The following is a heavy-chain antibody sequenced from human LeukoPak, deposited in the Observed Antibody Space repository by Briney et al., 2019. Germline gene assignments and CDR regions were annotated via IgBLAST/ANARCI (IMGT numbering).Heavy chain of an antibody. CDR3: ATFRYCSGGSCYSGAPSWFDP. D-gene: IGHD2-15*01. J-gene: IGHJ5*02. V-gene: IGHV1-24*01. CDR1: GYTLTELS. CDR2: FDPGDGET. Sequence: ASVKVSCKVSGYTLTELSMHWVRQAPGKGLEWMGGFDPGDGETIYAQKFQGRVTMTEDTSTDTAYMELSSLRSEDTAVYYCATFRYCSGGSCYSGAPSWFDPWGQGTLVTVSS.